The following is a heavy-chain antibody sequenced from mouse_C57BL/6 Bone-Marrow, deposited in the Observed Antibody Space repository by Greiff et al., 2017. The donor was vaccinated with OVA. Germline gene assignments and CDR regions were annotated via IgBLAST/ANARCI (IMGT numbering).Heavy chain of an antibody. D-gene: IGHD1-1*01. V-gene: IGHV7-1*01. CDR2: SRNKANDYTT. J-gene: IGHJ1*03. Sequence: EVKLMESGGGLVQSGRSLRLSCATSGFTFSDFYMEWVRQAPGKGLEWIAASRNKANDYTTEYSASVKGRFIVSRDTSQSILYLQMNALRAEDTAIYYCARDIYYYGSSHWYFDVWGTGTTVTVSS. CDR1: GFTFSDFY. CDR3: ARDIYYYGSSHWYFDV.